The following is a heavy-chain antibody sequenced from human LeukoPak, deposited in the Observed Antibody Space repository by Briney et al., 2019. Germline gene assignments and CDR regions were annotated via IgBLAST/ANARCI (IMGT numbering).Heavy chain of an antibody. CDR1: GGSISTYS. J-gene: IGHJ5*02. D-gene: IGHD6-19*01. CDR3: ARAHSSGWPHMFDP. CDR2: IYYSGST. V-gene: IGHV4-59*01. Sequence: PSETLSLTCTVSGGSISTYSWTWIQQPPGKGLEWIGNIYYSGSTNYNPSLKSRVTISIDTSKNQFSLKVSSVTAADTAVYYCARAHSSGWPHMFDPWGQGTLVTVPS.